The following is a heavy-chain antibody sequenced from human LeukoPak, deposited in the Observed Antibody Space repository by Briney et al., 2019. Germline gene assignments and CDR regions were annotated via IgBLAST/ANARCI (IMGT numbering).Heavy chain of an antibody. CDR3: ARGRYSSGCFDY. CDR2: IGTAGDT. CDR1: GFTFSSYS. Sequence: GGSLRLSCAASGFTFSSYSMHWVRQATGKGLEWVSAIGTAGDTYYPGSVKGRFTISRENAKNSLYLQMNGLRAGDTAVYYCARGRYSSGCFDYWGQGTLVTVSS. D-gene: IGHD6-19*01. V-gene: IGHV3-13*01. J-gene: IGHJ4*02.